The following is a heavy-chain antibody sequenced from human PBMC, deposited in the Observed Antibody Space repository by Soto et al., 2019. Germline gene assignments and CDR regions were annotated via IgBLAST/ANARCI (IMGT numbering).Heavy chain of an antibody. V-gene: IGHV4-59*01. Sequence: PSETLSLTCTVSGGSISSYYWSWIRQPPGKGLEWIGYIYYSGSTNYNPSPKSRVTISVDTSKNQFSLKLSSVTAADTAVYYCARRTKIYGDYDYWGQGTLVTVSS. D-gene: IGHD4-17*01. CDR1: GGSISSYY. J-gene: IGHJ4*02. CDR2: IYYSGST. CDR3: ARRTKIYGDYDY.